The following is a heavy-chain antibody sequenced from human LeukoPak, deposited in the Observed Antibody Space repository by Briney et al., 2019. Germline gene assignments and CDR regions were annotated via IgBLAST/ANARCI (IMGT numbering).Heavy chain of an antibody. V-gene: IGHV1-18*01. Sequence: ASVKVSCKASGYTFTSYGTSWVRQAPGQGLEWMGWISAYNGNTNYAQKFQGRVTITADESTSTAYMELSSLRSEDTAVYYCASPGVAGRNYYFDYWGQGTLVTVSS. CDR2: ISAYNGNT. CDR1: GYTFTSYG. J-gene: IGHJ4*02. CDR3: ASPGVAGRNYYFDY. D-gene: IGHD6-19*01.